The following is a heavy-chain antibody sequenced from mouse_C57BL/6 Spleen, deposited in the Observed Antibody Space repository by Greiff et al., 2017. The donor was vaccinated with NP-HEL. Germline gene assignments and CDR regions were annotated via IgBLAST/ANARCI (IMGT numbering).Heavy chain of an antibody. D-gene: IGHD4-1*01. CDR1: GYTFTSYG. CDR3: TRGTGSDY. Sequence: QVHVKQSGAELARPGASVTLSCKASGYTFTSYGISWVKQRTGQGLEWIGEICPSSGNAYYNEKFKGKATLTADTTTSAAYIEIRSQASEDSAVYFSTRGTGSDYWGQGTTLTVSS. V-gene: IGHV1-81*01. CDR2: ICPSSGNA. J-gene: IGHJ2*01.